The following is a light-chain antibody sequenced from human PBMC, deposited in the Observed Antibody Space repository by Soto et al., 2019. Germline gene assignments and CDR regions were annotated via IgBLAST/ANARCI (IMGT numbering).Light chain of an antibody. V-gene: IGKV3-15*01. CDR3: QQYNNWPRGT. J-gene: IGKJ3*01. CDR2: GAS. Sequence: EIVMTQSPATLSVSPGERATLSCRASQSVSSNLAWYQQKPGQAPRLLIYGASTRATGIPARFSGSGSGTEFTLTISSLQSEDFAVHYCQQYNNWPRGTFGPGTKVDIK. CDR1: QSVSSN.